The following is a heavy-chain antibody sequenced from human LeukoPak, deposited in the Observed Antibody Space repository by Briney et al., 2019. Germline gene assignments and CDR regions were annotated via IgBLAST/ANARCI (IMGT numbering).Heavy chain of an antibody. D-gene: IGHD2-15*01. Sequence: GGSLRFSCAASGFTFGTYAMSWVRQAPGKGLGWVSTVSGSGGSTYYADSVKGRFTISRDNSKNTLYLQMNGLRAEDTAVYYCAKGCGGTCYSSFDYWGQGTLVTVSS. CDR1: GFTFGTYA. CDR3: AKGCGGTCYSSFDY. V-gene: IGHV3-23*01. CDR2: VSGSGGST. J-gene: IGHJ4*02.